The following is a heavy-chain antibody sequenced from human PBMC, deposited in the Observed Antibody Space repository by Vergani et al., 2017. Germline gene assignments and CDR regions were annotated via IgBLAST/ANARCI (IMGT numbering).Heavy chain of an antibody. CDR2: INPNSGGT. J-gene: IGHJ6*02. V-gene: IGHV1-2*02. CDR1: GYTFTSYG. Sequence: QVQLVQSGAEVKKPGASVKVSCKASGYTFTSYGISWVRQAPGQGLEWMGWINPNSGGTNYAQKFQGRVTMTRDTSISTAYMELSRLRSDDTAVYYCATHCSSTSCYRLGMDVWGQGTTVTVSS. D-gene: IGHD2-2*01. CDR3: ATHCSSTSCYRLGMDV.